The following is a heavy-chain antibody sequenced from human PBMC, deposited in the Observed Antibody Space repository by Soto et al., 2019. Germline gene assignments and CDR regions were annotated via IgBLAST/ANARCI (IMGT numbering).Heavy chain of an antibody. V-gene: IGHV1-2*04. Sequence: ASEKVSCKDSGYTFTGYYMHWVQQAPGQGLEGMGWVNPNSGGTNYAQKFQGWVTMTRDTSISTASMELSRLRSADTAVYYCARSANRHPFDIWGQGTMVTVSS. CDR3: ARSANRHPFDI. J-gene: IGHJ3*02. CDR2: VNPNSGGT. D-gene: IGHD2-15*01. CDR1: GYTFTGYY.